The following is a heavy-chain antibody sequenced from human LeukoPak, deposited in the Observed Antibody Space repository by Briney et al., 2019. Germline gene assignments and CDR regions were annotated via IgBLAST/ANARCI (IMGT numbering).Heavy chain of an antibody. Sequence: GGSLRLSCAASGFTFSFYDMHWVRQAPGKGLEWVAVISYDGNNKYYADSVKGRFTISRDNSKNTLYLQMNSLRAEDTAVYYCANAEVERMVRGVINLRRFDYWGQGTMVTVSS. CDR3: ANAEVERMVRGVINLRRFDY. D-gene: IGHD3-10*01. CDR1: GFTFSFYD. J-gene: IGHJ3*01. CDR2: ISYDGNNK. V-gene: IGHV3-30*18.